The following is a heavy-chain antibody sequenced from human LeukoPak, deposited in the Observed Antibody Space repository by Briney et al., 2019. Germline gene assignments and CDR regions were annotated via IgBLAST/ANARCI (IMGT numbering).Heavy chain of an antibody. V-gene: IGHV3-53*01. CDR3: ARVGDGYSAFDY. CDR1: GFTVSSNY. CDR2: IYSGGST. Sequence: TGGSLRLSCAASGFTVSSNYMSWVRQAPGKGLEWVSVIYSGGSTYYADSVKGRFTISRDNSKNTLYLQMNSLRAADTAVYYCARVGDGYSAFDYWGQGTLVTVSS. D-gene: IGHD5-24*01. J-gene: IGHJ4*02.